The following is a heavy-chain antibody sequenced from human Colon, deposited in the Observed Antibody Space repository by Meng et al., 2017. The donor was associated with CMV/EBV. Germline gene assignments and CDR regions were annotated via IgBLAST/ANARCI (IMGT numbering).Heavy chain of an antibody. V-gene: IGHV3-21*01. D-gene: IGHD2-21*01. J-gene: IGHJ4*02. CDR2: STSDGDKI. Sequence: FCASSDISIYFYTMQGIRQEPGTGLSWISSSTSDGDKIDHAYQVTGRFTANRDNTRNTMFLHVNRLRDECATVYYCAAYSRTSVDWGQGTLVTVSS. CDR1: DISIYFYT. CDR3: AAYSRTSVD.